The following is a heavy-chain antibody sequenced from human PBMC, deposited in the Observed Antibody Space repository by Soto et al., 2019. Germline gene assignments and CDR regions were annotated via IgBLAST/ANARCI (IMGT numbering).Heavy chain of an antibody. D-gene: IGHD3-10*01. V-gene: IGHV4-34*01. CDR3: ARLGVPLVHSYGSGSYSDY. J-gene: IGHJ4*02. Sequence: SETLSLTCAVYGGSFSGYYWSWIRQPPGKGLEWIGEINHSGSTNYNPSLKSRVTISVDTSKNQFSLKLSSVTAADTAVYYCARLGVPLVHSYGSGSYSDYWGQGTLVTVSS. CDR1: GGSFSGYY. CDR2: INHSGST.